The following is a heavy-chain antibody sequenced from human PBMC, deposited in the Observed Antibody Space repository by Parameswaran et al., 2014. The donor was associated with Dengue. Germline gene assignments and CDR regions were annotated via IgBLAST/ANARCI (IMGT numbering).Heavy chain of an antibody. CDR1: GGTFSSYT. J-gene: IGHJ4*02. CDR3: ARDRNGYNSELD. V-gene: IGHV1-69*04. D-gene: IGHD5-24*01. CDR2: IIPILGIA. Sequence: ASVKVSCKASGGTFSSYTISWVRQAPGQGLEWMGRIIPILGIANYAQKFQGRVTITADKSTSTAYMELSSLRSEDTAVYYCARDRNGYNSELDWGQGTLVTVSS.